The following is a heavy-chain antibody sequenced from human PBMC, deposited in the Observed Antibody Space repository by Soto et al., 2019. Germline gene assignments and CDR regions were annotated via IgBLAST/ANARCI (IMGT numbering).Heavy chain of an antibody. CDR1: GFTFSIYG. CDR2: ISYDGSNK. Sequence: GGSLRLSCAASGFTFSIYGMHWVRQAPGKGLEWVAVISYDGSNKYYADSVKGRFTISRDNSKNTLYLQMNSVRAEDTAEYYCAKDRPLHITIFSPGRDVWGQGTTVTVSS. D-gene: IGHD3-3*01. CDR3: AKDRPLHITIFSPGRDV. J-gene: IGHJ6*02. V-gene: IGHV3-30*18.